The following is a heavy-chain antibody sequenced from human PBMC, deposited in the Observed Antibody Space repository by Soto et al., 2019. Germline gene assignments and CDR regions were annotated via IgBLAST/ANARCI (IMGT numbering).Heavy chain of an antibody. V-gene: IGHV4-59*01. J-gene: IGHJ4*02. Sequence: SETLSLTCTFSGGSISSYYWSLIRQPPGKGLEWIGYIYYSGSTNYNPSLKSRVTISVDTSKNQFSLKLSSVTAADTAVYYCARGLYSSSEFDYWGQGTLVTVSS. D-gene: IGHD6-6*01. CDR3: ARGLYSSSEFDY. CDR1: GGSISSYY. CDR2: IYYSGST.